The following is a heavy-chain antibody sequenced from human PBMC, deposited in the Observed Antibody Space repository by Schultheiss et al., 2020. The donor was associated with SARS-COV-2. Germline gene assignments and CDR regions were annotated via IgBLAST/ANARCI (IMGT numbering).Heavy chain of an antibody. CDR2: ISWNSGTI. J-gene: IGHJ4*02. D-gene: IGHD5-18*01. Sequence: GGSLRLSCAASGFTFDDYAMHWVRQAPGKGLEWVSGISWNSGTIGYADSVKGRFTISRDNAKGSLFLQMNSLRAEDTAVYYCARHSYGTIDYWGQGTLVTVAS. CDR1: GFTFDDYA. V-gene: IGHV3-9*01. CDR3: ARHSYGTIDY.